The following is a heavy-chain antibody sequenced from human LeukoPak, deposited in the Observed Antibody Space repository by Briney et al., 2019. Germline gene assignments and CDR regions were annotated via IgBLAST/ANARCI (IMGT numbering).Heavy chain of an antibody. J-gene: IGHJ4*02. Sequence: SETLSLTCAVSGGSISSSNWWSWVRQPPGKGLEWIGYIYHSGSTYYNPSLKSRVTISVDRSKNQFSLKLSSVTAADTAVYYCARSDGYSGRRYFDYWGQGTLVTVSS. CDR3: ARSDGYSGRRYFDY. V-gene: IGHV4-4*02. CDR2: IYHSGST. CDR1: GGSISSSNW. D-gene: IGHD2-15*01.